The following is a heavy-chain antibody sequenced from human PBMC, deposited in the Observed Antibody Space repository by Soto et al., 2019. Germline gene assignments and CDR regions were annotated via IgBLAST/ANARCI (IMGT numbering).Heavy chain of an antibody. CDR1: GFSFTGYY. CDR2: INAHSGGT. D-gene: IGHD2-2*01. J-gene: IGHJ5*02. V-gene: IGHV1-2*02. Sequence: ASVKVSCKASGFSFTGYYIHWLRQAPGQGLEWMGWINAHSGGTEYAQKFQGRVTLTRDTSIATAYLTLTSLTSDDTALYYCARGRYCSSTSCFNWFDPWGQGTLVTVSS. CDR3: ARGRYCSSTSCFNWFDP.